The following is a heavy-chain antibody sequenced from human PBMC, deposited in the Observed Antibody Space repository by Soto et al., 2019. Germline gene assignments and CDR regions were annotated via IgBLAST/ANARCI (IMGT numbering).Heavy chain of an antibody. D-gene: IGHD3-3*01. CDR1: GYTFTSYG. CDR2: ISAYNGNT. V-gene: IGHV1-18*01. J-gene: IGHJ6*03. CDR3: AREGGIFGVVSSDYYYYYYMDV. Sequence: ASVKVSCKASGYTFTSYGISWVRQAPGQGLEWMGWISAYNGNTNYAQKLQGRVTMTTDTSTSTAYMELRSLRSDDTAVYYCAREGGIFGVVSSDYYYYYYMDVWRKGTTVTVSS.